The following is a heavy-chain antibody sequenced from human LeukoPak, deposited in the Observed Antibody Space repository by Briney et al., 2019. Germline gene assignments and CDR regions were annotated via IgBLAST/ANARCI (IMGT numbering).Heavy chain of an antibody. V-gene: IGHV4-39*07. J-gene: IGHJ6*03. CDR3: ARDYYDSSGYQGNYYYYYMDV. D-gene: IGHD3-22*01. CDR1: GGPISSSSYY. Sequence: PSETLSLTCTVSGGPISSSSYYWGWIRQPPGKGLEWIGSIYYSGSTYYNPSLKSRVTISVDTSKNQFSLKLSSVTAADTAVYYCARDYYDSSGYQGNYYYYYMDVWGKGTTVTVSS. CDR2: IYYSGST.